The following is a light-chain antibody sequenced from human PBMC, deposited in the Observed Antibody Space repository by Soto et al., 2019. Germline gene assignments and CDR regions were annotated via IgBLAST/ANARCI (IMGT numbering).Light chain of an antibody. V-gene: IGKV4-1*01. CDR1: QSVLYSSNNKNY. J-gene: IGKJ3*01. CDR2: WAS. Sequence: DIVMTQSPDSLAVSLGERATINCKSSQSVLYSSNNKNYLAWYQQKPGQPPKLLIYWASTRESGVPDRFSGSGSGTDFTLTISSLQAEDVAVYYCQQYYSTGLFTFGPGTKVDIK. CDR3: QQYYSTGLFT.